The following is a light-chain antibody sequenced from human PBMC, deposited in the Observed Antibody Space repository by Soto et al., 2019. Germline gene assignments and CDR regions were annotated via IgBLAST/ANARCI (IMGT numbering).Light chain of an antibody. V-gene: IGKV3-15*01. CDR2: GAS. Sequence: EIVMTQSPATLSVSPGERASLSCRASQSVSSNLAWFQKKPGQAPRLLIYGASTRATGIPARFSGSGSGTEFTLTISSLQSEDFATYYCQQYDSYPWTFGQGTKVEIK. CDR1: QSVSSN. CDR3: QQYDSYPWT. J-gene: IGKJ1*01.